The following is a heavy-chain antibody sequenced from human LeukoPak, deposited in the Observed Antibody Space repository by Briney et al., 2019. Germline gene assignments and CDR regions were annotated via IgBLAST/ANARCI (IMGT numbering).Heavy chain of an antibody. D-gene: IGHD1-14*01. CDR1: GGSFSGYY. Sequence: SETLSLTCAVYGGSFSGYYWSWIRQPPGKGLEWIGEINHSGSTNYNPPLKRRGTISVDTSKNQFSLKLSSVTAADTAVYYCARGRKSRVYSDYWGQGTLVTVSS. CDR3: ARGRKSRVYSDY. V-gene: IGHV4-34*01. CDR2: INHSGST. J-gene: IGHJ4*02.